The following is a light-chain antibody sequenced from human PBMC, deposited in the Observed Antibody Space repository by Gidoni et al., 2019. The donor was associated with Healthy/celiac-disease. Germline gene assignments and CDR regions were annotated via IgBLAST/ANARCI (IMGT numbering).Light chain of an antibody. CDR1: TGAVTSGHY. CDR2: DTS. Sequence: QAVVPQDPSLTVSPGGTVTLTCGSSTGAVTSGHYPYWFQQKPGQAPRTLIYDTSNKHSWTLARFSGSLLGGKAALTLSGAQPEDEAEYYCLLSYSGASYVFGTGTKVTVL. V-gene: IGLV7-46*01. J-gene: IGLJ1*01. CDR3: LLSYSGASYV.